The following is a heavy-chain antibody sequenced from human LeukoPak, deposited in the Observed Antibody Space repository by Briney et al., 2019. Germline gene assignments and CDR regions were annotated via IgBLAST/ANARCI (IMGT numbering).Heavy chain of an antibody. CDR2: IYPGDSDT. CDR1: GYSFTSYW. CDR3: ARSGYCSGGSCYAPILFDY. V-gene: IGHV5-51*01. J-gene: IGHJ4*02. Sequence: GESLKISCKGSGYSFTSYWIGWVRQMPGKGLEWMGIIYPGDSDTRYSPSFQGQVTISADKSISTAYLQWSSLKASDTAMYYCARSGYCSGGSCYAPILFDYWGQGTLVTVSS. D-gene: IGHD2-15*01.